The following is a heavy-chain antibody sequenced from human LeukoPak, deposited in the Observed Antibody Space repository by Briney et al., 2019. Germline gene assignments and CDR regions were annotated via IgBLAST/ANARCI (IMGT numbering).Heavy chain of an antibody. V-gene: IGHV3-30-3*01. Sequence: GGSLRLSCAASGFTFSSYAMHWVRQAPGKGLEWVAVISYDGSNKYYADSVKGRFTISRANSKNTLYLQMNSLRAEDTAVYYCARATSYYYDSSGSPDAFDIWGQGTMVTVSS. CDR2: ISYDGSNK. CDR3: ARATSYYYDSSGSPDAFDI. CDR1: GFTFSSYA. D-gene: IGHD3-22*01. J-gene: IGHJ3*02.